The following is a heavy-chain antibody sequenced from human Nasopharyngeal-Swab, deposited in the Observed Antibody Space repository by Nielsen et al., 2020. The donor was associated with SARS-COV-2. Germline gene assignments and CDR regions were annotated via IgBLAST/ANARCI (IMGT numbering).Heavy chain of an antibody. CDR2: VKQDGTAI. D-gene: IGHD7-27*01. V-gene: IGHV3-7*04. CDR3: AREDWGKLDY. J-gene: IGHJ4*02. CDR1: GFNFRAYW. Sequence: GESLKISCAASGFNFRAYWMNWVRLTPMKRLEWVATVKQDGTAIYHVDSLKGRFTISRDNAKNSLSLQMNSLRAGDTAVYYCAREDWGKLDYWGQGTLVTVSS.